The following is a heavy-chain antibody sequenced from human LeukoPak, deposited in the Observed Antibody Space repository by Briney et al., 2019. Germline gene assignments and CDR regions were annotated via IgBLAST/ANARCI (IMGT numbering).Heavy chain of an antibody. D-gene: IGHD4-11*01. V-gene: IGHV3-74*01. Sequence: SGGSLRLSCAASGLSFTTYWMHWVRQAPGEGLVWVSRINGDGSSTNYADSVKGRFTISRDNAKNTLYLQMNSLGAEDTAMYYCARGGSNYGDFYYWGQGTLVTVSS. CDR1: GLSFTTYW. CDR2: INGDGSST. CDR3: ARGGSNYGDFYY. J-gene: IGHJ4*02.